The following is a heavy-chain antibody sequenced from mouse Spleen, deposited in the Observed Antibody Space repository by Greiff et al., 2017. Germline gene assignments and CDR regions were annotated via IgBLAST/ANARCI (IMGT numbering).Heavy chain of an antibody. Sequence: VMLVESGPGLVAPSQSLSITCTVSGFSLTNYAVHWVRQSPGQGLEWLGVIWSDGSTDYYADFISRLSISKDNSKSQVFFKRNSLQADDTSIYYCARNPSDYYGSGYYFDYWGQGTTLTVSS. CDR3: ARNPSDYYGSGYYFDY. V-gene: IGHV2-4-1*01. CDR2: IWSDGST. D-gene: IGHD1-1*01. J-gene: IGHJ2*01. CDR1: GFSLTNYA.